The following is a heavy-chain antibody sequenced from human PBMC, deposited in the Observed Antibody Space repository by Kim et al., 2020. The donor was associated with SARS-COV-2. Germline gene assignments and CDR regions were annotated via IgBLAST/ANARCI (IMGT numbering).Heavy chain of an antibody. D-gene: IGHD5-18*01. Sequence: ASVKVSCKASGYTFTSYDINWVRQATGQGLEWMGWINPNSGNTSYAQKFQGRVTMTRNTSISTAYMELSSLRSEDTAVYYCASAGAMEQTSLRLTRPDCWGQGTMVTVSS. J-gene: IGHJ4*02. CDR2: INPNSGNT. CDR1: GYTFTSYD. V-gene: IGHV1-8*01. CDR3: ASAGAMEQTSLRLTRPDC.